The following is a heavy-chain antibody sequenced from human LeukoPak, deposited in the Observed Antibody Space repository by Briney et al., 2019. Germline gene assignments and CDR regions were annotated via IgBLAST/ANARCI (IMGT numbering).Heavy chain of an antibody. J-gene: IGHJ4*02. V-gene: IGHV3-21*01. CDR1: GFTFSSYA. D-gene: IGHD2-2*01. Sequence: GGSLRLSCAASGFTFSSYAMSWVRQAPGKGLEWVSSISSSSSYIYYADSVKGRFTISRDNAKNSLYLQMNSLRAEDTAVYYCARGVVPAAMGGYFDYWGQGTLVTVSS. CDR2: ISSSSSYI. CDR3: ARGVVPAAMGGYFDY.